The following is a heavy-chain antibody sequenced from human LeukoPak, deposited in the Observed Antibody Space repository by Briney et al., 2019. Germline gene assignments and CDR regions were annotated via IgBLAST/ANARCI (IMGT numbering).Heavy chain of an antibody. Sequence: SETLSLTCAVYGGSFSVYYWSWIRQPPGKGLEWIGSIYYSGSTYYNPSLKSRVTISVDTSKNQFSLKLGSVTAADTAVYYCARSYYYDSSGGPAFDIWGQGTMVTVSS. V-gene: IGHV4-34*01. CDR3: ARSYYYDSSGGPAFDI. CDR1: GGSFSVYY. CDR2: IYYSGST. J-gene: IGHJ3*02. D-gene: IGHD3-22*01.